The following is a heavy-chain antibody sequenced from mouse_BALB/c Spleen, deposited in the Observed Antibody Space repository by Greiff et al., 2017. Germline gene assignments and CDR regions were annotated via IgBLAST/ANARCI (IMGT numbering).Heavy chain of an antibody. CDR1: GFTFSSFG. J-gene: IGHJ4*01. V-gene: IGHV5-17*02. CDR3: ARYDYAMDY. CDR2: ISSGSSTI. Sequence: VKLVESGGGLVQPGGSRKLSCAASGFTFSSFGMHWVRQAPEKGLEWVAYISSGSSTIYYADTVKGRFTISRDNPKNTLFLQMTSLRSEDTAMYYCARYDYAMDYWGQGTSVTVSS. D-gene: IGHD2-14*01.